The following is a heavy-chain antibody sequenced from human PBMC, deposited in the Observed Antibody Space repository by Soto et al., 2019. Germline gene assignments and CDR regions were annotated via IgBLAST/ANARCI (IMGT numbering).Heavy chain of an antibody. CDR1: GYTFTNYA. Sequence: QVQLVQSGAEVKKPGASVKISCKASGYTFTNYAMHWVRQAPGQRLEWMGWINAGNGNTKYSQKLQGRVTITRDTSASKAYMELSSLRSEDTAAYYCATSRGFCSNTSCYPANGFDFWGQGTLVTVSS. CDR3: ATSRGFCSNTSCYPANGFDF. D-gene: IGHD2-2*01. V-gene: IGHV1-3*01. CDR2: INAGNGNT. J-gene: IGHJ4*02.